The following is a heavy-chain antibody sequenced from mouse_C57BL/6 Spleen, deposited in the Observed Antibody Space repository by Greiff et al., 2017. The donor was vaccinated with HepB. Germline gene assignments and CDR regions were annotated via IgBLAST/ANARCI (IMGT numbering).Heavy chain of an antibody. D-gene: IGHD1-1*01. J-gene: IGHJ3*01. Sequence: EVKLVESGGGLVKPGGSLKLSCAASGFTFSSYAMSWVRQTPEKRLEWVATISDGGSYTYYPDNVKGRFTISRDNAKNNLYLQMSHLKSEDTAMYYCARDPGHYYGSSWFAYWGQGTLVTVSA. CDR3: ARDPGHYYGSSWFAY. CDR2: ISDGGSYT. CDR1: GFTFSSYA. V-gene: IGHV5-4*01.